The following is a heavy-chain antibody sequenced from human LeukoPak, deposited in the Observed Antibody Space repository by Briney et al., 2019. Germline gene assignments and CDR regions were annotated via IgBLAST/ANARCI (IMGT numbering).Heavy chain of an antibody. CDR3: ARQATASYYYYYYGMDV. CDR1: GGSISSYY. Sequence: PSETLSLTCTVSGGSISSYYWGWIRQPPGKELEWIGYIYYSGSTNYNPSLKSRVTISVDTSKNQFSLKLSSVTAADTAVYYCARQATASYYYYYYGMDVWGQGTTVTVSS. CDR2: IYYSGST. V-gene: IGHV4-59*08. J-gene: IGHJ6*02. D-gene: IGHD1-26*01.